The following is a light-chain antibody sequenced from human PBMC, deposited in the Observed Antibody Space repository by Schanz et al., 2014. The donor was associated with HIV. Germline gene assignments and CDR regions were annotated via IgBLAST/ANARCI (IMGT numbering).Light chain of an antibody. J-gene: IGKJ2*01. CDR1: QPVRSSS. CDR3: QQRSNWPSYT. CDR2: GTS. Sequence: EIVLTQSPGTLSLSPGERATLSCRTSQPVRSSSLAWYQQEPGQAPRLVIFGTSNRATGIPPRFSGSGSGTDFTLTISSLEPEDFAVYYCQQRSNWPSYTFGQGTKLEIK. V-gene: IGKV3-11*01.